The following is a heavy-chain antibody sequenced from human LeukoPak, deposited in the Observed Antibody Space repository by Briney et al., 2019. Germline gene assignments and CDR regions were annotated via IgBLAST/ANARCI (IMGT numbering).Heavy chain of an antibody. CDR1: GFTFSSYG. CDR3: AKAGGRLSPNFDY. D-gene: IGHD6-25*01. CDR2: IWYDGSYK. Sequence: GRSLRLSCAASGFTFSSYGMCWVRQAPGKGLQWVAVIWYDGSYKYYADSVKGRFTISRDNSKNTLYLQMNSLRAEDTAVYYCAKAGGRLSPNFDYWGQGTLVTVSS. J-gene: IGHJ4*02. V-gene: IGHV3-33*06.